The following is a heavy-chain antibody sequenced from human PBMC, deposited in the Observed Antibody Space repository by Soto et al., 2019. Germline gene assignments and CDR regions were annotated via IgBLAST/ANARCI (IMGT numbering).Heavy chain of an antibody. J-gene: IGHJ4*02. CDR2: ISWNSGNI. CDR3: AKGASTTVFAFNDY. D-gene: IGHD4-17*01. V-gene: IGHV3-9*01. CDR1: GFIFDEYA. Sequence: EVQLVESGGGLVQPGRSLRLSCAASGFIFDEYAMHWVRQATGKGLEWVSSISWNSGNIGYAGSVKGRFTISRDNAKNSLYLQMNSVRGEDTALYYCAKGASTTVFAFNDYWGQGTLVTVSS.